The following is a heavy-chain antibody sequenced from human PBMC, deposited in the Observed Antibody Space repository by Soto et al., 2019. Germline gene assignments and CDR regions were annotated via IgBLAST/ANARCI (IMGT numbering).Heavy chain of an antibody. Sequence: LSETLSLTCTVSGGSITTGGYYWSWIRQLPGKGLEWIGHRYYSESTYYNPSLKSRVSISLDTSKNQFSLKLSFVTAADTAMYYCARTKCSGGSCYSWSLDYWGQGTPVTVSS. CDR3: ARTKCSGGSCYSWSLDY. J-gene: IGHJ4*02. D-gene: IGHD2-15*01. CDR1: GGSITTGGYY. V-gene: IGHV4-31*03. CDR2: RYYSEST.